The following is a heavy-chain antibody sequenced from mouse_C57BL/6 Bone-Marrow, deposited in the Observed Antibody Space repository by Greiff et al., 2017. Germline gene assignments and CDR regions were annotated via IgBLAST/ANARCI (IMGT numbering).Heavy chain of an antibody. J-gene: IGHJ2*01. CDR1: GFNIKDDY. CDR3: TTPLDTTVVATDY. V-gene: IGHV14-4*01. Sequence: EVQLQQSGAELVRPGASVKLSCTASGFNIKDDYMHWVKQRPEQGLEWIGWIDPENGDTEYASKFQGKATIPADTSSNTAYLQLSSLTSEDTAVYYCTTPLDTTVVATDYWGQGTTLTVSS. D-gene: IGHD1-1*01. CDR2: IDPENGDT.